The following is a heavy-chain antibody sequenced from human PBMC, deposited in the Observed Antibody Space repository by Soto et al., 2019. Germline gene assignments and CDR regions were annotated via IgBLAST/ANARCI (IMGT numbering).Heavy chain of an antibody. CDR1: GGTFSSYA. D-gene: IGHD3-22*01. J-gene: IGHJ3*02. V-gene: IGHV1-69*06. CDR2: IIPIFGTA. CDR3: ARDRSYYDTGAFDI. Sequence: SVKVSCKASGGTFSSYAISWVRQAPGQGLEWMGGIIPIFGTANYAQKFQGRVTITADKSTSTAYMELSSLRSEDTAVYYCARDRSYYDTGAFDIWGQGTMVTVS.